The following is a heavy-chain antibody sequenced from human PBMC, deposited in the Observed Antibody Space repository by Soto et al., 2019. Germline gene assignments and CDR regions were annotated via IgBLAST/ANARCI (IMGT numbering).Heavy chain of an antibody. CDR2: IIPLFGTA. CDR3: AGVREYSSSSGPYYFDY. Sequence: SVKVSCKASGGTFSSYAISWVRQAPGQGLEWMGGIIPLFGTADYAQKFQGRVTITADESTSTAYMELSSLRSEDTAVYYRAGVREYSSSSGPYYFDYWGQGTLVTVSS. CDR1: GGTFSSYA. V-gene: IGHV1-69*13. J-gene: IGHJ4*02. D-gene: IGHD6-6*01.